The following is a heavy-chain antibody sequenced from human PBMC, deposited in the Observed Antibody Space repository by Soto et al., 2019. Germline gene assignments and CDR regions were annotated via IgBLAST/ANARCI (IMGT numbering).Heavy chain of an antibody. CDR2: IIPIFGTA. J-gene: IGHJ3*02. V-gene: IGHV1-69*13. Sequence: SVKVSCKASGGTFSSYAISWVRQAPGQGLEWMGGIIPIFGTANYAQKFQGRVTITADESTSTAYMELSSLRSEDTAVYYCARAMVRGVGGAFDIWGQGTMVTVSS. D-gene: IGHD3-10*01. CDR3: ARAMVRGVGGAFDI. CDR1: GGTFSSYA.